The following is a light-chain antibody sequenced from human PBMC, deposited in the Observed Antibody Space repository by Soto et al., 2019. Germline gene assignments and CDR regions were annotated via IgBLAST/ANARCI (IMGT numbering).Light chain of an antibody. J-gene: IGLJ1*01. CDR2: EVS. Sequence: QSVLTQPASVSGSPGQSITISCTGTSSDVGGYNYVSWYQQHPGKAPKLMIYEVSNRPSGVSSRFSGSKSGNTASLTISGLQAEDEGDYYCCSYTRSSTYLLGTGTKVTVL. V-gene: IGLV2-14*01. CDR1: SSDVGGYNY. CDR3: CSYTRSSTYL.